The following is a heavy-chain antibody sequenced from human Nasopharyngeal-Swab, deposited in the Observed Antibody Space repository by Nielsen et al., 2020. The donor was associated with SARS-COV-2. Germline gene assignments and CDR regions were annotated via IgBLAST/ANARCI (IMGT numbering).Heavy chain of an antibody. D-gene: IGHD2-21*02. CDR2: IKQGGSEQ. CDR1: GGSFSGYY. Sequence: ETLSLTCAVYGGSFSGYYWSWIRQPPGKGLEWVANIKQGGSEQFYVDSVKGRFTISRDDAKNSVYLQMNSLRAEDTAVYYCARESVVTGMDDATDIWGQGTMVTVSS. J-gene: IGHJ3*02. V-gene: IGHV3-7*04. CDR3: ARESVVTGMDDATDI.